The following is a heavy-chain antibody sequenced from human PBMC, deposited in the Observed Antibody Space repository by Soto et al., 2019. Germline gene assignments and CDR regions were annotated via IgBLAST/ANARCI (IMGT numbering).Heavy chain of an antibody. CDR2: MNPNSGNT. CDR3: ARGGGDGVWYYYYYMDV. J-gene: IGHJ6*03. D-gene: IGHD3-16*01. CDR1: GYTFTSYD. Sequence: SVKVSCKASGYTFTSYDINWVRQATGQGLEWMGWMNPNSGNTGYAQKFQGRVTMTRNTSISTAYMELSSLRSEDTAVYYCARGGGDGVWYYYYYMDVWGKGTTVTVPS. V-gene: IGHV1-8*01.